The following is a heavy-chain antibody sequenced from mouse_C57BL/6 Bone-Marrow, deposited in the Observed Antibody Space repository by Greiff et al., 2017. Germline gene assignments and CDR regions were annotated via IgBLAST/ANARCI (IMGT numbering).Heavy chain of an antibody. J-gene: IGHJ4*01. CDR3: ARHRWGGAMDD. CDR2: ISSGGSYT. Sequence: EVMLVESGGDLVKPGGSLKLSCAASGFTFSSYGMSWVRQTPDKRLEWVATISSGGSYTYYPDSVKGRFTISRDNAKNTLYLQMSSLKAEDTAMYYGARHRWGGAMDDWGQGTSVTVSS. CDR1: GFTFSSYG. D-gene: IGHD1-1*02. V-gene: IGHV5-6*01.